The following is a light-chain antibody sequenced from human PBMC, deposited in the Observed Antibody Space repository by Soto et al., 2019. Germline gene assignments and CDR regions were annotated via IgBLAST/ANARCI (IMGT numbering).Light chain of an antibody. CDR3: SANTRLSTSV. V-gene: IGLV2-14*01. Sequence: QPVLTQPASVSASPGQSITISCTVTSSDVGGYNYVSWYQQHPGKAPKLMIYDVSNRPSGACNSLSASTSGNTASLTISGLQAEYGVDYSCSANTRLSTSVFGPGTKVT. CDR2: DVS. J-gene: IGLJ1*01. CDR1: SSDVGGYNY.